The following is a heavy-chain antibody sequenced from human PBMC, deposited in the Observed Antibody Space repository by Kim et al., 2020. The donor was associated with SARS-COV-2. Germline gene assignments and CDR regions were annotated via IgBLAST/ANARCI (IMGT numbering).Heavy chain of an antibody. CDR1: GFTFSSYD. D-gene: IGHD3-16*01. CDR3: ARDGGNYYGMDV. Sequence: GGSLRLSCAASGFTFSSYDMHWVRQVTGKGLEWVSAIGTAGDTYYPGSVKGRFTISRENAKNSLYLQMNSLRAGDTAVYYCARDGGNYYGMDVWGQGTTVTVSS. V-gene: IGHV3-13*01. CDR2: IGTAGDT. J-gene: IGHJ6*02.